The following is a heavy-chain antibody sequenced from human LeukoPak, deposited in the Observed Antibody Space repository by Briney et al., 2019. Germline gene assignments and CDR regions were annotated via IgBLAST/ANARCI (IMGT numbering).Heavy chain of an antibody. J-gene: IGHJ4*02. CDR3: ARMVHSSSWFFGY. Sequence: SAPALVKPTQSLTLTCTFSGFSLSTSGMCVSWIRKTPGKALEWLARIVSDDDKYYSTSLKTRLTISKDTSKNQVVLTMTNMDPVDTATYYCARMVHSSSWFFGYWGQGTLVTVSS. CDR1: GFSLSTSGMC. CDR2: IVSDDDK. V-gene: IGHV2-70*11. D-gene: IGHD6-13*01.